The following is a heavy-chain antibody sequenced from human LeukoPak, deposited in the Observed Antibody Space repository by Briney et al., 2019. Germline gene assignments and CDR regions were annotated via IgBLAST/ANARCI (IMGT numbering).Heavy chain of an antibody. V-gene: IGHV4-59*08. D-gene: IGHD2-15*01. CDR2: IYYSGST. CDR1: GGSISSYY. CDR3: ARAICSGGSCYGQY. J-gene: IGHJ4*02. Sequence: SETLSLTCTVSGGSISSYYWSWIRQPPGKGLEWIGYIYYSGSTNYNPSLKSRVTISVDTSKNQFSLKLSSVTAADTAVYYCARAICSGGSCYGQYWGRGTLVTVSS.